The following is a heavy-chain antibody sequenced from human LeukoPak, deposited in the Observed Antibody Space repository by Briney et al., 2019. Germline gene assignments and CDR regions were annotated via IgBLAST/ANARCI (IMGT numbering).Heavy chain of an antibody. J-gene: IGHJ4*02. V-gene: IGHV4-30-2*01. CDR1: GGSISSGGYS. CDR3: ARAPNSSVWPGNFDY. D-gene: IGHD6-19*01. CDR2: IYHSGST. Sequence: PSETLSLTCAVSGGSISSGGYSWSWIRQPPGKGLEWIGYIYHSGSTYYNPSLKSRVTISVDRSKNQFSLKLSSVTAADTAVYYCARAPNSSVWPGNFDYWGQGTLVTVSS.